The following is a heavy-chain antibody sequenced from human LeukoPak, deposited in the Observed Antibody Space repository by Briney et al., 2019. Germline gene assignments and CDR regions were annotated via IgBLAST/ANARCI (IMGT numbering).Heavy chain of an antibody. Sequence: SETLSLTCTVSGGSISSSSYYWGWIRQPPGKGLEWIGSIYYSGSTYYNPSLKSRVTISVDTSKNQFSLKLSSVTAADTAVYYCASVGVTNFDYWGQGALVTVSS. CDR3: ASVGVTNFDY. J-gene: IGHJ4*02. CDR1: GGSISSSSYY. V-gene: IGHV4-39*07. CDR2: IYYSGST. D-gene: IGHD1-26*01.